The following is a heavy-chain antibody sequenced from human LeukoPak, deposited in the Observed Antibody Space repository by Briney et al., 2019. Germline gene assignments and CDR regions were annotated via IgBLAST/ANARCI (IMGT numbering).Heavy chain of an antibody. J-gene: IGHJ4*02. CDR2: ISTSGSTK. D-gene: IGHD3-10*01. V-gene: IGHV3-48*04. Sequence: GGSLRLSCAASGFTLSSYSMNWVRQAPGKGLEWVSYISTSGSTKYYADSVKGRFTMSRDNAKNSLYLQMNSLRAEDTAVYYCARNMVRGVIFPLGYWGQGILVTVSS. CDR1: GFTLSSYS. CDR3: ARNMVRGVIFPLGY.